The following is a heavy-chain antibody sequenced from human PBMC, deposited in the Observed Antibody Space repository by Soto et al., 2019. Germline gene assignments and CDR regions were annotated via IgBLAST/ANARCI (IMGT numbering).Heavy chain of an antibody. CDR2: INPNSGGT. Sequence: ASVKVSCKASGYTFTGYYMHWVRQAPGQGLEWMGWINPNSGGTNYAQKFQGWVTMTRDTSISTAYMELSRLRSDDTVVYYCARDPGTTVDYYYGMDVWGQGTTVTVSS. CDR1: GYTFTGYY. CDR3: ARDPGTTVDYYYGMDV. D-gene: IGHD1-7*01. V-gene: IGHV1-2*04. J-gene: IGHJ6*02.